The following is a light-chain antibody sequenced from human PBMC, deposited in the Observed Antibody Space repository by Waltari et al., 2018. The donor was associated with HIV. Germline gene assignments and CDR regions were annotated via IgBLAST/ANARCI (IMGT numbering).Light chain of an antibody. J-gene: IGLJ1*01. CDR3: QSYDSSLSGLV. CDR1: SSNIGAGYN. CDR2: GDN. Sequence: QSVLTQPPSVSGAPGQRVTLSCTGSSSNIGAGYNVYWYQQLQGTAPKLLVYGDNNRPSGVPDRFSGSKSGTSASLAITGLQAEDEADYYCQSYDSSLSGLVFATGTKVTVL. V-gene: IGLV1-40*01.